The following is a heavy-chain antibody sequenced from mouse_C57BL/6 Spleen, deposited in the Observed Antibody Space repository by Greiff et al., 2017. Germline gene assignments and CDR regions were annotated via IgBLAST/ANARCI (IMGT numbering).Heavy chain of an antibody. D-gene: IGHD2-1*01. V-gene: IGHV1-4*01. J-gene: IGHJ3*01. CDR2: INPSSGYT. Sequence: QVLLQQSGAELARPGASVKMSCKASGYTFTSYTMHWVKQRPGQGLEWIGYINPSSGYTKYNQKFKDKATLTVDKSSSTAYMQLSSLTSEDSAVYYCAIEGYYGNYVWFAYWGQGTLVTVSA. CDR1: GYTFTSYT. CDR3: AIEGYYGNYVWFAY.